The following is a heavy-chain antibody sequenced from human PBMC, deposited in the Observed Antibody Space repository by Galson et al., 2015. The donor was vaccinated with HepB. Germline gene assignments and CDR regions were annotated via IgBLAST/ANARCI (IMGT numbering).Heavy chain of an antibody. V-gene: IGHV3-7*03. CDR2: INQDGSEK. CDR3: ARGLHIVLMVYATHFDY. D-gene: IGHD2-8*01. CDR1: GFTFNTYW. Sequence: SLRLSCATSGFTFNTYWMTWVRQAPGKGLEWVANINQDGSEKYYGDSVQGRFTISRDNAKNSLFLQMNTLRAEDTAVYYCARGLHIVLMVYATHFDYWGQGTLVTVSS. J-gene: IGHJ4*02.